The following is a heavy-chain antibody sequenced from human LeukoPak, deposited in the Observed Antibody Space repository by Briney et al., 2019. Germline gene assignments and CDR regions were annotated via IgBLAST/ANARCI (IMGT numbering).Heavy chain of an antibody. CDR2: INPNSGGT. V-gene: IGHV1-2*02. CDR1: GGTFSSYA. CDR3: ATVSAYDYYFDC. J-gene: IGHJ4*02. Sequence: ASVKVSCKASGGTFSSYAISWVRQAPGQGLEWMGWINPNSGGTNYAQKFQGRVTMTRDTSISTAYMELSSLRSDDTAVYYCATVSAYDYYFDCWGRETLVTVS. D-gene: IGHD5-12*01.